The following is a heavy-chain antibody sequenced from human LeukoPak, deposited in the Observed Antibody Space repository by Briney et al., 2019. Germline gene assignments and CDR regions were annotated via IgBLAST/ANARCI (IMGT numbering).Heavy chain of an antibody. CDR1: GGSISSYY. Sequence: PSETLSLTCTVSGGSISSYYWSWIRQPPGKGLEWIGYIYYSGSTNYNPSLKSRVTISVDTSKNQFSLKLSSVTAADTAVYYCARSYYDSSGYRGGDYWGQGTLVTVSS. CDR3: ARSYYDSSGYRGGDY. V-gene: IGHV4-59*01. J-gene: IGHJ4*02. CDR2: IYYSGST. D-gene: IGHD3-22*01.